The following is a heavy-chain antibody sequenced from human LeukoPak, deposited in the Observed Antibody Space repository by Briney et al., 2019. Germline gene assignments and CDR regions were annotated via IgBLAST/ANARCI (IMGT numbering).Heavy chain of an antibody. Sequence: PSETLSLTCSVSGGSINGYYWSWIRQPPGKGLEWIGYIHYSGSTNYNPSLQSRVTISLDTSKNQFSLRLSSVTAADTAVYYCARESGYDRDVDYWGQGTLVTVSS. D-gene: IGHD5-12*01. CDR2: IHYSGST. J-gene: IGHJ4*02. V-gene: IGHV4-59*12. CDR3: ARESGYDRDVDY. CDR1: GGSINGYY.